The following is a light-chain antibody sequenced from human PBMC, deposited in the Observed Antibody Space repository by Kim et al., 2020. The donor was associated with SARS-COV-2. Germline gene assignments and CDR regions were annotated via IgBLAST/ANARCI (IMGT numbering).Light chain of an antibody. CDR2: RNS. CDR3: ATWDDSLRGWV. V-gene: IGLV1-47*01. J-gene: IGLJ3*02. Sequence: GQRVPISCSGSRSNIGSNSVYWYQQFPGTAPKLLIYRNSERPSGVPDRFSGSKSGTSVSLAISGLRSEDEADYFCATWDDSLRGWVFGGGTKVTVL. CDR1: RSNIGSNS.